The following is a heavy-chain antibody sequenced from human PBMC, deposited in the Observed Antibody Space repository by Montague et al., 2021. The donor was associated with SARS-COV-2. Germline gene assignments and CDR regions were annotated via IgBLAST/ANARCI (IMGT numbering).Heavy chain of an antibody. CDR1: GVSISGYY. Sequence: SETLSLTCTVSGVSISGYYWSWIRRPPGRGLEWIGYVYYGGPTNYNPSLKSQVSISVDTSKKYFSLRLRSVTTADTAVYYCARTTELQPFDFWGQGTLVTVSS. CDR3: ARTTELQPFDF. D-gene: IGHD1-26*01. J-gene: IGHJ4*02. V-gene: IGHV4-59*13. CDR2: VYYGGPT.